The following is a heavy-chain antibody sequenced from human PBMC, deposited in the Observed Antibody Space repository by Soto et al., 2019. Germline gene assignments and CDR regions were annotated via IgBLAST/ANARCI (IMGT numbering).Heavy chain of an antibody. J-gene: IGHJ4*02. V-gene: IGHV1-18*04. CDR3: ARLDDYVWGSYRSLPTDY. CDR1: GYTFTSYG. CDR2: ISAYNGNT. Sequence: VASVKVSCKASGYTFTSYGISWVRQAPGQGLEWMGWISAYNGNTNYAQKLQGRVTMTTDTSTSTAYMELRSLRSDDTAVYYCARLDDYVWGSYRSLPTDYWGQGTLVTVSS. D-gene: IGHD3-16*02.